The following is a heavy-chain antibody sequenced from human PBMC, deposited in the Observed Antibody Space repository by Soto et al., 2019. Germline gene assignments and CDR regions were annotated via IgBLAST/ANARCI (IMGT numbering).Heavy chain of an antibody. CDR2: INAGNGNT. Sequence: QVQLVQSGAEEKKPGASLKVSCKASGYTFTSYAMHWVRQAPGQRLEWMGWINAGNGNTKYSQKFQGRVTITRDTSASTAYMELSSLRFEDTAVYYCARSPGCWLHYFDYCGQGTLVTVSS. V-gene: IGHV1-3*05. J-gene: IGHJ4*02. CDR3: ARSPGCWLHYFDY. D-gene: IGHD3-9*01. CDR1: GYTFTSYA.